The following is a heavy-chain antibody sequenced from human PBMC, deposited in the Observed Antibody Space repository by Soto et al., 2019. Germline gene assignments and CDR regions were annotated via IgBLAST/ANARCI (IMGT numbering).Heavy chain of an antibody. Sequence: GASVKVSCKASGYTFTGYYMHWVRQAPGQGLEWMGIINPSGGSTSYAQKFQGRVTMTRDTSTSTVYMELSSLRSEDTAVYYCARVYKYCSSTSCSVFPLDPWGQGTLVTSPQ. CDR2: INPSGGST. CDR3: ARVYKYCSSTSCSVFPLDP. J-gene: IGHJ5*02. D-gene: IGHD2-2*01. V-gene: IGHV1-46*01. CDR1: GYTFTGYY.